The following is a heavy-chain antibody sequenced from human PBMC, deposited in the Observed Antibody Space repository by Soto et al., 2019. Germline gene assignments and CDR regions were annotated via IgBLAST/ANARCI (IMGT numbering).Heavy chain of an antibody. V-gene: IGHV3-74*01. J-gene: IGHJ4*02. Sequence: GGSLRLSCRASGFTFNNKWIHWVRQAPGKGLVWLSRIDGAAATTNYADSVKGRFTISRDNAKNIVFLHVNGLTDEDTAVYYCARGGAMGVDYWGQGTLVTVSS. CDR3: ARGGAMGVDY. CDR1: GFTFNNKW. CDR2: IDGAAATT. D-gene: IGHD1-26*01.